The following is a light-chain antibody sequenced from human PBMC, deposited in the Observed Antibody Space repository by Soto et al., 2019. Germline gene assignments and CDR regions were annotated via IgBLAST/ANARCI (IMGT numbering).Light chain of an antibody. CDR1: QSVSSY. CDR2: DAS. J-gene: IGKJ3*01. Sequence: EIVLTQSPATLSLSPGERATLSCRASQSVSSYLAWYQQKPGQAPRLLIYDASNRATGIPARFSGSGSGTDFTLTISSLEPEDFAVYYCQQRSKWPPPFGPATKVHIK. V-gene: IGKV3-11*01. CDR3: QQRSKWPPP.